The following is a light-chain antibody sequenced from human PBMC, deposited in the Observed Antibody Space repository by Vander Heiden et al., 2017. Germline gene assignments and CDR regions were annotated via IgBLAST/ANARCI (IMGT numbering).Light chain of an antibody. Sequence: QSALTQPPSASGSPGQSVNISCTGTSSDVGAYDYVTWYQQHPVNAPKLMIYAVTQRPSGVPDRFSGSKSGNTASLTVSGLQAEDEADYFCSSYAGSNNLVFGGGTKLTVV. J-gene: IGLJ3*02. CDR3: SSYAGSNNLV. CDR1: SSDVGAYDY. CDR2: AVT. V-gene: IGLV2-8*01.